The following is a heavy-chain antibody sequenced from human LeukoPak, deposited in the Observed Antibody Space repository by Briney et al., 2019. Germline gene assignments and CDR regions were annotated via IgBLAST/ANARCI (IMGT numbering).Heavy chain of an antibody. Sequence: ASVKVSCKASGYIFTGYYIHWVRQAPGQGLEWMGWISAYNGNTNYAQKLQGRVTMTTDTSTSTAYMELRSLRSDDTAVYYCARDGHTIFGVVIVFYYYYMDVWGKGTTVTVSS. V-gene: IGHV1-18*04. CDR3: ARDGHTIFGVVIVFYYYYMDV. J-gene: IGHJ6*03. CDR2: ISAYNGNT. CDR1: GYIFTGYY. D-gene: IGHD3-3*01.